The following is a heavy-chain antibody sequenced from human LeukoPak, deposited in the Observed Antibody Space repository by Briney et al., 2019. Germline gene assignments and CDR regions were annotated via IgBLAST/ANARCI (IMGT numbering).Heavy chain of an antibody. J-gene: IGHJ4*02. Sequence: PGGSLRLSCAESGFTFSYSGTHWVRQAPGKGLEWEAFISSDGSIQYHADSVKGRFTISRDNSKNTVYLQMNSLRAEGTAVYYCARDGPHHDFDSWGQGALVTVSS. CDR3: ARDGPHHDFDS. CDR2: ISSDGSIQ. CDR1: GFTFSYSG. V-gene: IGHV3-33*01.